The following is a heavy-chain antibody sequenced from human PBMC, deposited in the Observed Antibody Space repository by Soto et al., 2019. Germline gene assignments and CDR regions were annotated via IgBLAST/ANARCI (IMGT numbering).Heavy chain of an antibody. V-gene: IGHV3-30*03. D-gene: IGHD2-15*01. J-gene: IGHJ6*02. CDR2: ISYDGSNK. CDR1: GFTFSSYG. Sequence: QVQLVESGGGVVQPGRSLRLSCAASGFTFSSYGMHWVRQAPGKGLEWVAVISYDGSNKYYADSVKGRFTISRDNSKNTLYLQMNSMRAEDTAVYYCAREDCSGGSCYRHYYYCMDVWGQGTTVTVSS. CDR3: AREDCSGGSCYRHYYYCMDV.